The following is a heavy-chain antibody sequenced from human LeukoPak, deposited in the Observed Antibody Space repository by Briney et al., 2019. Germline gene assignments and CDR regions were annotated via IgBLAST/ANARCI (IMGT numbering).Heavy chain of an antibody. CDR3: TTEWVAGSLDY. CDR1: GFTFSSYS. CDR2: ISSSSSYI. Sequence: GGSLRLSCAASGFTFSSYSMNWVRQAPGKGLEWVSSISSSSSYISYADSVKGRFTITRDNAKNSLYLQMNSLRAEDTAVYYCTTEWVAGSLDYWGQGTLVTVSS. J-gene: IGHJ4*02. D-gene: IGHD6-19*01. V-gene: IGHV3-21*01.